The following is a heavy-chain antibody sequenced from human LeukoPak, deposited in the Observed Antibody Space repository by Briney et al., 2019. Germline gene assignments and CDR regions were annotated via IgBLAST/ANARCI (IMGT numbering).Heavy chain of an antibody. CDR2: ISSSSYI. V-gene: IGHV3-21*01. J-gene: IGHJ4*02. D-gene: IGHD4-17*01. CDR3: ARAPLWDGDYYFDY. Sequence: KPGGSLRLSCAASGFTFSSYSMNWVRQAPGKGLEWVSSISSSSYIYYADSVKGRFTISRDNAKNSLYLQMNSLRAEDTAVYYCARAPLWDGDYYFDYWGQGTLVTVSS. CDR1: GFTFSSYS.